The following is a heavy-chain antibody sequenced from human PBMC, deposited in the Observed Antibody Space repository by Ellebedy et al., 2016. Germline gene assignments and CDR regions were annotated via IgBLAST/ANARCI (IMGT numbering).Heavy chain of an antibody. CDR1: VYTLTGYY. J-gene: IGHJ4*02. V-gene: IGHV1-2*02. Sequence: ASVKVSCXASVYTLTGYYMHWVRQAPGQGLEWMGWINPNSGGTNYAQKFQGRVTMTRDTSISTAYMELSRLRSDDTAVYYCARALIYHFDYWGQGTLVTVSS. CDR2: INPNSGGT. D-gene: IGHD2-2*01. CDR3: ARALIYHFDY.